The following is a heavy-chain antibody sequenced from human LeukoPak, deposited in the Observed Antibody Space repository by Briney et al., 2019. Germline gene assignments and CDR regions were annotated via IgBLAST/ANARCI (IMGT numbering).Heavy chain of an antibody. D-gene: IGHD6-19*01. CDR3: AVVYSSGWAIDY. V-gene: IGHV5-51*01. CDR1: GYRFTSYW. Sequence: GESLKISCKGSGYRFTSYWTVWVRQMPGKGLEWMGIIYPGDSDTRYSSSFQGQVTSADKSISTAYLQWSSLKASDTAMYYCAVVYSSGWAIDYWGQGTLVTVSS. CDR2: IYPGDSDT. J-gene: IGHJ4*02.